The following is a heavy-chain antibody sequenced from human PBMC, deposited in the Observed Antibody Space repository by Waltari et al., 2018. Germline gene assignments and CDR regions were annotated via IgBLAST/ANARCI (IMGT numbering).Heavy chain of an antibody. J-gene: IGHJ4*02. CDR1: GFRFSDYW. CDR2: INLDGRIK. V-gene: IGHV3-74*01. D-gene: IGHD3-22*01. Sequence: EMQLVESGGGLVQPGGSLRLSCAASGFRFSDYWMHWVRQAPGKGLVSAGHINLDGRIKNYADSVKGRFTISRDNAENTLFLQMNSLRVEDTGVYYCVLYSSEFLGDLWGQGTLVTVSS. CDR3: VLYSSEFLGDL.